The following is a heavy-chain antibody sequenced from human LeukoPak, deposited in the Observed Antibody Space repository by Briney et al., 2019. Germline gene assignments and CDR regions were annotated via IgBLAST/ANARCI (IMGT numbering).Heavy chain of an antibody. J-gene: IGHJ4*02. D-gene: IGHD6-13*01. CDR3: ARDGYFDY. V-gene: IGHV1-18*01. CDR1: GYTFTSYG. CDR2: ISANNGDT. Sequence: ASVKVSCKASGYTFTSYGIAWLRQAPGQGLEWMGWISANNGDTKYAQKFQGRVTMTTDTSTSTAYLDLRSLRSDDTAVYYCARDGYFDYWGQGSLVTVSS.